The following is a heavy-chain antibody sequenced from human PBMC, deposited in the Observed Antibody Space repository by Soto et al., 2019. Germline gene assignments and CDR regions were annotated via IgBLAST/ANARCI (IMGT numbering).Heavy chain of an antibody. D-gene: IGHD6-19*01. J-gene: IGHJ1*01. CDR1: GDTLSHYG. CDR3: AAGDSSDTWEH. V-gene: IGHV1-69*01. CDR2: TTAIIGTR. Sequence: QVQLVQSGAEVKKPGSSVKVSCKASGDTLSHYGVSWVRQAPGKGLEWMGGTTAIIGTRDYAQKFQGRMTITSDEARTTSYMELNSVPADDTAVYCCAAGDSSDTWEHWGQGTLVTVSS.